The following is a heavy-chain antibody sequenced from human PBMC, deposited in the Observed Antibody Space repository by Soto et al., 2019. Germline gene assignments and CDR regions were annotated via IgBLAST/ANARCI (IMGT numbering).Heavy chain of an antibody. CDR1: GDTFTSYY. V-gene: IGHV1-46*01. D-gene: IGHD3-3*01. CDR2: INPSGTST. Sequence: QVQLVQSGAEVKKPGASVKVSCRASGDTFTSYYVHWMRQAPGQGLEWIGLINPSGTSTNYAQKFRDRVTMTRDTSRSTVYMGLSSLSSEDAALYYWVGEFPGSGYCDYWGQGTLVAVSS. CDR3: VGEFPGSGYCDY. J-gene: IGHJ4*02.